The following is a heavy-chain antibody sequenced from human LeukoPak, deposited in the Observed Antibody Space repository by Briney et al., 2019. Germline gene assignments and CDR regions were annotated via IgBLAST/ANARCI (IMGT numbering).Heavy chain of an antibody. CDR1: GYTFTSYG. J-gene: IGHJ4*02. V-gene: IGHV1-18*01. D-gene: IGHD3-22*01. CDR3: ARDLKSDDYYDSSGYPQPFDY. Sequence: ASVKVSCKASGYTFTSYGISWVRQAPGQGLEWMGWISAYNGNTNYAQKLQGRVTMTTDTSTGTAYMELRSLRSDDTAVYYCARDLKSDDYYDSSGYPQPFDYWGQGTLVTVSS. CDR2: ISAYNGNT.